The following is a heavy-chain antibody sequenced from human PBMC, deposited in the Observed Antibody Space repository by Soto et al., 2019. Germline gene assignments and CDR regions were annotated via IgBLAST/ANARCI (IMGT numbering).Heavy chain of an antibody. D-gene: IGHD3-10*01. CDR2: TSWNSGSI. Sequence: SLLLSCAASGFTFDEDALQWVRQAPGKGLEWVSGTSWNSGSIGYADSVKGRFTISRDNAKNSLYLQMNSLRAEDTALYYCAKDGITMVPGVIIVQDYGMDVWGQGTTVTVSS. J-gene: IGHJ6*02. CDR3: AKDGITMVPGVIIVQDYGMDV. V-gene: IGHV3-9*01. CDR1: GFTFDEDA.